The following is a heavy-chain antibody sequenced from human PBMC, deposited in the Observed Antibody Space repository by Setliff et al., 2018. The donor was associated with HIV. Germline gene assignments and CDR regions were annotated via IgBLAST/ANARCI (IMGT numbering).Heavy chain of an antibody. CDR2: ISSSSTYI. D-gene: IGHD3-10*01. Sequence: PGGSLRLSCAASGFTFSSYAMNWVRQAPGKGLEWVSSISSSSTYIYHADSVKGRFTISRDNAKKSLYLQMNSLRAEDTAVYYCARVYYDSGSYYYYFDSWGQGTLVTVSS. V-gene: IGHV3-21*01. J-gene: IGHJ4*02. CDR3: ARVYYDSGSYYYYFDS. CDR1: GFTFSSYA.